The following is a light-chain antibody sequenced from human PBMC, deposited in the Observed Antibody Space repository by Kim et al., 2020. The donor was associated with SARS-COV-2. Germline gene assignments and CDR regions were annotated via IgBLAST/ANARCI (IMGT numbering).Light chain of an antibody. Sequence: GQSITISGTGTNSDVGGYNYVSWYQHHPGKAPKRLIYDVTERPSGVSKRFSGSKSGSTASLTISGLQAEDEADYYCSSYTSSKTWLFGGGTKLTVL. J-gene: IGLJ3*02. CDR3: SSYTSSKTWL. V-gene: IGLV2-14*03. CDR2: DVT. CDR1: NSDVGGYNY.